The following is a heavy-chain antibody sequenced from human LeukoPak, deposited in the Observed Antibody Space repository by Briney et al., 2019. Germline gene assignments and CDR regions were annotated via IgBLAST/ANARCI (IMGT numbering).Heavy chain of an antibody. Sequence: GGSLRLSCAASGFTVSSNYMSWVRQAPGKGLEWVSVIYSGGSTYYADSVKGRFTISRDNSKNTLYLQMNGLRAEDTAVYYCARGEMVPYYFDYWGQGTLVTVSS. CDR1: GFTVSSNY. J-gene: IGHJ4*02. D-gene: IGHD5-24*01. CDR3: ARGEMVPYYFDY. V-gene: IGHV3-53*01. CDR2: IYSGGST.